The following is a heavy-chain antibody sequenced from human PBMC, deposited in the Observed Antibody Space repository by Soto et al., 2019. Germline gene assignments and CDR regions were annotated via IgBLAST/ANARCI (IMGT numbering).Heavy chain of an antibody. V-gene: IGHV3-48*02. J-gene: IGHJ6*02. CDR2: ISSSSSTI. CDR1: GLTFISYS. CDR3: ARDNDYGDYAGDYYGMDV. Sequence: WGSLRLSCAASGLTFISYSINFCRHSPCKGLEWVSYISSSSSTIYYADSVKGRFTISRDNAKNSLYLQMNSLRDEDTAVYYCARDNDYGDYAGDYYGMDVWGQGTTVTVSS. D-gene: IGHD4-17*01.